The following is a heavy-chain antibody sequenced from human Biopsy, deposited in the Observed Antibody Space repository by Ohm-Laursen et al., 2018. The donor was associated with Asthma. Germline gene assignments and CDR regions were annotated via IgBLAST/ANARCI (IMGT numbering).Heavy chain of an antibody. Sequence: VHLSCKSSGYPFISYAIHWPRQAPGQRLEGMGWINASNANTKYSQKFQGSVTITRDTYASTSYMELSSLRSEDTAVYYCGRTYYYFLTGQVNDAFDIWGQGTMVTVSS. J-gene: IGHJ3*02. V-gene: IGHV1-3*01. CDR1: GYPFISYA. CDR3: GRTYYYFLTGQVNDAFDI. D-gene: IGHD3-9*01. CDR2: INASNANT.